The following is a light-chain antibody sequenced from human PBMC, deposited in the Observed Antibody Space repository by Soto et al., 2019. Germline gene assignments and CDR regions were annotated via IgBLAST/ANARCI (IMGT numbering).Light chain of an antibody. CDR1: QTVSSY. CDR2: DAS. V-gene: IGKV3-11*01. J-gene: IGKJ5*01. Sequence: EIVLTQSPATLSLSPGERATLSCRASQTVSSYLLWYQQKPGQAPRLLIYDASNRATGVPARFTGSGSETDFTLPISSLEPEDFAVYYCQHRMNWPLTFGQGTRLEIK. CDR3: QHRMNWPLT.